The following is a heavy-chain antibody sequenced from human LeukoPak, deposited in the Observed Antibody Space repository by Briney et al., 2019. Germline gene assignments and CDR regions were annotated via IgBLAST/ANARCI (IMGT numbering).Heavy chain of an antibody. Sequence: GGSLRLSCQASGFTFYMYAMSWVRQAPGKGLEWVANIHEDGSEKYYVESVKGRFTVSRDNAKNSLNLQMSSMRAEDTAVYYCVLGDGKDWGQGTLVTVSS. CDR1: GFTFYMYA. CDR3: VLGDGKD. CDR2: IHEDGSEK. D-gene: IGHD4-23*01. V-gene: IGHV3-7*03. J-gene: IGHJ4*02.